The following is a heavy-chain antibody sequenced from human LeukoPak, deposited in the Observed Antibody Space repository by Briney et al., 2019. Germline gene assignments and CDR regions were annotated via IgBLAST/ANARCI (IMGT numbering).Heavy chain of an antibody. CDR3: GKGIWSGYRWYFDY. V-gene: IGHV3-23*01. J-gene: IGHJ4*02. Sequence: GGPLRLSCAASGFTFSSYAMSWVRQAPGKGLKWVSAISASGGSTYYADSVKGRFTISRDNSKNTLYLQMNSLRAEDTAVYYCGKGIWSGYRWYFDYWGQGTLVTVSS. CDR2: ISASGGST. D-gene: IGHD3-3*01. CDR1: GFTFSSYA.